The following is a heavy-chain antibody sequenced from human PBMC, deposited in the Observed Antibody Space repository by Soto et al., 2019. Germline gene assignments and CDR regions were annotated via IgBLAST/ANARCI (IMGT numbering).Heavy chain of an antibody. Sequence: QVQLVQSGAEVKKPGSSVKVSCKASGGTFSSYAISWVRQAPGQGLEWMGGIIPIFGTANYAQKFQGRVTIXXDXSXXTAYMELSSLRSEDTAVYYCARVVAVAGKMSWFDYWGQGTLVTVSS. D-gene: IGHD6-19*01. V-gene: IGHV1-69*12. J-gene: IGHJ4*02. CDR3: ARVVAVAGKMSWFDY. CDR1: GGTFSSYA. CDR2: IIPIFGTA.